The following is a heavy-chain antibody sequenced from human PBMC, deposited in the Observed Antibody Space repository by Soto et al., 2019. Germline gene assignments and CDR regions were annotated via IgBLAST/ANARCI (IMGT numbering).Heavy chain of an antibody. Sequence: QVQLVESGGGVVQPGRSLRLSCAASGFTFSTYSMHWVRQAPGKGLEWVAVIWSDGSNKYYADSVKGRISISRDNSKSMLYLQMNSLRAEDTAVYYCARSPTTGIWYFDLWGRGTLVTVSS. D-gene: IGHD3-10*01. CDR1: GFTFSTYS. CDR3: ARSPTTGIWYFDL. V-gene: IGHV3-33*01. CDR2: IWSDGSNK. J-gene: IGHJ2*01.